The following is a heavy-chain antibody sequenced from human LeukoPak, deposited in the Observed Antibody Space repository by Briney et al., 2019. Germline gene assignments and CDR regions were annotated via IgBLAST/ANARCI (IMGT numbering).Heavy chain of an antibody. J-gene: IGHJ3*02. D-gene: IGHD5-24*01. V-gene: IGHV3-48*04. CDR2: ISSSSSTI. CDR3: ARDLRGMATTHFDI. Sequence: GGSLRLSCAASGFTFSSYSMNWVRQAPGKGLEWVSYISSSSSTIYYADSVKGRFTISRDNAKNSLYLQMNSLRAEDTAVYYCARDLRGMATTHFDIWGQGTMVTVSS. CDR1: GFTFSSYS.